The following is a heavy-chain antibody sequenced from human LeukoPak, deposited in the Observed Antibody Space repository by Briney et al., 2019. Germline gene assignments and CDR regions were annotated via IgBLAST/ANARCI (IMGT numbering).Heavy chain of an antibody. CDR3: TRDLATFGDYYYGMDV. CDR1: GFTFGDYA. V-gene: IGHV3-49*04. CDR2: IRSKAYGGTT. D-gene: IGHD3-10*01. J-gene: IGHJ6*02. Sequence: PGGFLRLSCTASGFTFGDYAMSWVRQAPGKGLEWVGFIRSKAYGGTTEYAASVKGRFTISRDDSKSIAYLQMNSLKTEDTAVYYCTRDLATFGDYYYGMDVWGQGTTVTVSS.